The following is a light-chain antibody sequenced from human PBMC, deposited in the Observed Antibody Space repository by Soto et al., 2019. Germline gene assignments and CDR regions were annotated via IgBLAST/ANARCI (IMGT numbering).Light chain of an antibody. V-gene: IGKV3-20*01. CDR3: QQDGTSPPCN. CDR2: GAS. CDR1: HSLSSSY. Sequence: EIVLTQSPGTLSLSPGERATLSCRASHSLSSSYLAWYQQKPGQAPRLLIYGASSRATGIPDRFSGSGSGTYCTLTSSRLSPAVFAVYDWQQDGTSPPCNFGQGTKLEIK. J-gene: IGKJ2*02.